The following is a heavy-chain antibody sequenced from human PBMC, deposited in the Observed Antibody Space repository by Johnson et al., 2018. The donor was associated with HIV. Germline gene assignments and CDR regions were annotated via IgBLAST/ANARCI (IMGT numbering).Heavy chain of an antibody. CDR2: ISWNGGST. CDR1: GFTFDDYA. V-gene: IGHV3-9*01. Sequence: VLLVESGGGLVQPGRSLRLSCAASGFTFDDYAMHWVRQAPGKGLAWVSGISWNGGSTGYADSVKGRFTISRDNSKNTLFLHMNSLRPEDTAVYYCARGMGRRQLARDAFDIWGQGTMVTVSS. D-gene: IGHD6-6*01. CDR3: ARGMGRRQLARDAFDI. J-gene: IGHJ3*02.